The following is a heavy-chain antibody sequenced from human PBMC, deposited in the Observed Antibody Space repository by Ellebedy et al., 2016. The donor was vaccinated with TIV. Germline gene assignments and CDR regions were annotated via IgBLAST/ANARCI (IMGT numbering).Heavy chain of an antibody. J-gene: IGHJ4*02. D-gene: IGHD1-26*01. CDR2: INPSGGSA. Sequence: ASVKVSCKASGYNFTGYFMHWVRQAPGQGLEWVGMINPSGGSARFAQKLQGRVTMTRDTSTRTVYMELSSLRSEDTAMYYCARDSGSYYPFGYWGQGTLVTVSS. CDR3: ARDSGSYYPFGY. CDR1: GYNFTGYF. V-gene: IGHV1-46*04.